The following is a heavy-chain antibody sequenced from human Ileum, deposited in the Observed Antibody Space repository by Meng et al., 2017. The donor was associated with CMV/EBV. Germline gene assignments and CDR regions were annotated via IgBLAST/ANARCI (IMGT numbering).Heavy chain of an antibody. CDR3: AKTLPADYFDF. Sequence: YGDPITSKTYYWGWIRQPPGEGLEWIASIYSSGSTYYNPSLKSRVTISLDTSKKQLSLKLSSVTAADTAVYYCAKTLPADYFDFWGQGSLVTVSS. D-gene: IGHD2-2*01. J-gene: IGHJ4*02. CDR1: GDPITSKTYY. V-gene: IGHV4-39*07. CDR2: IYSSGST.